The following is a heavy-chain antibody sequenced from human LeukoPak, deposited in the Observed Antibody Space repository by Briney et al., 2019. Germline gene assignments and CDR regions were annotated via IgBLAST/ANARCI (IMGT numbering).Heavy chain of an antibody. CDR3: ARDLCSGGSCYSIS. V-gene: IGHV3-11*04. J-gene: IGHJ5*02. D-gene: IGHD2-15*01. CDR2: ISSSGSTI. CDR1: GFTFSDYY. Sequence: GGSLRLSSAASGFTFSDYYMSWIRQAPGKGLEWVSYISSSGSTIYYADSVKGRFTISRDNAKNSLYLQTNSLRAEDTAVYYCARDLCSGGSCYSISWGQGTLVTVSS.